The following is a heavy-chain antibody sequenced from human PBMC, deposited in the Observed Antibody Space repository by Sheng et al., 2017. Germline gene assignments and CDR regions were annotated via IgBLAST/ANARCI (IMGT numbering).Heavy chain of an antibody. CDR3: ARVRVGATMDDAFDI. J-gene: IGHJ3*02. D-gene: IGHD1-26*01. CDR2: IIPILGIA. Sequence: QGLEWMGRIIPILGIANYAQKFQGRVTITADKSTSTAYMELSSLRSEDTAVYYCARVRVGATMDDAFDIWGQGTMVTVSS. V-gene: IGHV1-69*04.